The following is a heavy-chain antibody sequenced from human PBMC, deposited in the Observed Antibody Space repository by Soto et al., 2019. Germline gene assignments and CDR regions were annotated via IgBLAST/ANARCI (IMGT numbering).Heavy chain of an antibody. Sequence: PSETLSLTCAVYGGSFSCYYWSWIRQPPGKGLEWIGEINHSGSTNYNPSLKSRVTISVDTSKNQFSLKLSSVTAADTAVYYCASQLLLDYYYYGMDVWGQGTTVTVSS. D-gene: IGHD2-15*01. CDR2: INHSGST. CDR3: ASQLLLDYYYYGMDV. V-gene: IGHV4-34*01. CDR1: GGSFSCYY. J-gene: IGHJ6*02.